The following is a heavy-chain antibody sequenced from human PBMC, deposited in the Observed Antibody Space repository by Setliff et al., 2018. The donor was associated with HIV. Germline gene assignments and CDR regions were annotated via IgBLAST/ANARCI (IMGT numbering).Heavy chain of an antibody. CDR2: IDTSGST. D-gene: IGHD2-15*01. Sequence: SETLSLTCTVFGGSTFYWSWIRQPAGKGLEWIGHIDTSGSTNYNPSLKGRVTISVDTSKNQFSLRLRSVTAADTAVYYCARGSGRFCSGGRCSAFDYWGQGTLVTVSS. V-gene: IGHV4-4*07. CDR3: ARGSGRFCSGGRCSAFDY. J-gene: IGHJ4*02. CDR1: GGSTFY.